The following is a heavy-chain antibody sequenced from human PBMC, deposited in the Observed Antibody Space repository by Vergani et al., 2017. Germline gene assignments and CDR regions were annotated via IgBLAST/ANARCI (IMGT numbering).Heavy chain of an antibody. J-gene: IGHJ2*01. CDR3: VKDISASGNYWYFDL. CDR2: INWNSDSI. CDR1: GFTFDDYA. Sequence: EVQLVESGGGLVQPGRSLRLSCEASGFTFDDYAMHWVRQAPGKGLEWVSGINWNSDSISYADSVKVRFTISRDNAKNSLYLQMNSLRAEDTALYYCVKDISASGNYWYFDLWGRGTLVTVSS. D-gene: IGHD6-13*01. V-gene: IGHV3-9*01.